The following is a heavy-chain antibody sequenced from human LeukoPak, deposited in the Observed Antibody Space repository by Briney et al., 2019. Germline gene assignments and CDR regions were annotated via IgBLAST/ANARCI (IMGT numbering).Heavy chain of an antibody. Sequence: SETLSLTCTVSGGSISSYYWGWIRQPAGKGLEWIGRIYSSGSTNYNPSLKSRLTLSIDTSKNQFSLKLTSVTAADTAVYYCARDRSLGELTTESPSFDSWGLGTLVTVSS. D-gene: IGHD3-16*01. CDR3: ARDRSLGELTTESPSFDS. J-gene: IGHJ4*02. V-gene: IGHV4-4*07. CDR1: GGSISSYY. CDR2: IYSSGST.